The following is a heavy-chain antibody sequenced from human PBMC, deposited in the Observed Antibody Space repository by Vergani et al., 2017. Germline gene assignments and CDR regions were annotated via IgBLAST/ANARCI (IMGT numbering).Heavy chain of an antibody. V-gene: IGHV4-59*01. Sequence: QVQLQESGPGLVKPSQTLSLTCTVSGGSISSYYWSWIRQPPGKGLEWIGYIYYSGSTNYNPSLKSRVTISVDTSKNQLSLKLSSVTAADTAVYYCARAVEMATVFDYWGQGTLVTVSS. D-gene: IGHD5-24*01. CDR3: ARAVEMATVFDY. CDR1: GGSISSYY. J-gene: IGHJ4*02. CDR2: IYYSGST.